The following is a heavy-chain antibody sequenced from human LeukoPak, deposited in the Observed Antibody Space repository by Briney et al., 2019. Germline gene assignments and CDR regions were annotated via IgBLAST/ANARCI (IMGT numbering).Heavy chain of an antibody. CDR1: GFTFSRYW. CDR2: INSDGSST. V-gene: IGHV3-74*01. J-gene: IGHJ3*02. D-gene: IGHD6-6*01. CDR3: ASLFLCYGCSSSSDSFNI. Sequence: GRSLRLSCEASGFTFSRYWMHWVRQAPGKGLVWVSRINSDGSSTTYADSVRGRFTISRDNAKNTLYLQMNSLRAEDTAVYYCASLFLCYGCSSSSDSFNIWGQGTMVTVS.